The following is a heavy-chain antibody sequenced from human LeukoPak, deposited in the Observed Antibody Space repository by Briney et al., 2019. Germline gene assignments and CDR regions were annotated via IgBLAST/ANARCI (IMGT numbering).Heavy chain of an antibody. V-gene: IGHV1-69*05. CDR2: IIPIFGTV. CDR3: ARCVLEWLLGGGVRCYYYMDV. J-gene: IGHJ6*03. D-gene: IGHD3-3*01. Sequence: ASVKVSCKASGGTFSSYAISWVRQAPGQGLEWMGGIIPIFGTVNYAQKFQGRVTITTDESTSTAYMELSSLRSEDTAVYYRARCVLEWLLGGGVRCYYYMDVWGKGTTVTVSS. CDR1: GGTFSSYA.